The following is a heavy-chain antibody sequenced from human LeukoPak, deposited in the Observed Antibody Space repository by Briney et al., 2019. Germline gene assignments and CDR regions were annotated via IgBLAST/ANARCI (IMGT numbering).Heavy chain of an antibody. Sequence: GESLKISCKASGYSFTTDWIGWVRQMPGKGLEWMGIIYPGDSDTRYSPSFQGQVTISADKSISTAYLQWSSLKASDTAMYYCARQGTGIVVVPGGFDPWGQGTLVTVSS. CDR2: IYPGDSDT. V-gene: IGHV5-51*01. J-gene: IGHJ5*02. CDR1: GYSFTTDW. CDR3: ARQGTGIVVVPGGFDP. D-gene: IGHD2-2*01.